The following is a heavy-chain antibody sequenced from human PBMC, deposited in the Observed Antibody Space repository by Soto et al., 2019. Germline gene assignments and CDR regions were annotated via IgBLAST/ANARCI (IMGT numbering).Heavy chain of an antibody. Sequence: GGSLRLSCAASGFTFSSYAMHWVRQAPGKGLEWVAVISYDGSNKYYADSVKGRFTISRDNSKNTLYLQMNSPRAEDTAVYYCARDQEQLVRNYYYGMDVWGQGTTVTVSS. V-gene: IGHV3-30-3*01. D-gene: IGHD6-6*01. J-gene: IGHJ6*02. CDR2: ISYDGSNK. CDR3: ARDQEQLVRNYYYGMDV. CDR1: GFTFSSYA.